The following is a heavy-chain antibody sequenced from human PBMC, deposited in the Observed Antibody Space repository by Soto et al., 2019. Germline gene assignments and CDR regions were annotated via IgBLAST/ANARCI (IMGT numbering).Heavy chain of an antibody. CDR2: INHSGST. CDR1: GGSFSGYY. Sequence: SETLSLTCAVYGGSFSGYYWSWIRQPPGKGLEWIGEINHSGSTNYNPSLKSRVTISVDTSKNQFSLKLSSVTAADTAVYYCARVPVLRYFDGMDVWGQGTTVTVSS. J-gene: IGHJ6*02. V-gene: IGHV4-34*01. D-gene: IGHD3-9*01. CDR3: ARVPVLRYFDGMDV.